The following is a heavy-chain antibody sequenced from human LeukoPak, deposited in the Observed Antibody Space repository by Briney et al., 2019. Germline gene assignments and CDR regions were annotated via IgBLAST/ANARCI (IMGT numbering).Heavy chain of an antibody. Sequence: SETLSLTCTVSGYSISSGYYWGWIRQPPGKGLEWIGSIYHSGSTYYNPSLKSRVTISVDTSKNQFSLKLSSVTAADTAVYYCARLLPYGNWGQGTLVTVSS. J-gene: IGHJ1*01. CDR2: IYHSGST. CDR3: ARLLPYGN. CDR1: GYSISSGYY. D-gene: IGHD1-1*01. V-gene: IGHV4-38-2*02.